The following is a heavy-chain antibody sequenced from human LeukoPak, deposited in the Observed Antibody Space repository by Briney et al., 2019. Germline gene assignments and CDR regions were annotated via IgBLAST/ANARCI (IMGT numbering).Heavy chain of an antibody. J-gene: IGHJ4*02. CDR3: ARKLAL. V-gene: IGHV3-48*02. CDR1: GFSFTSYG. CDR2: TDRTGRSV. Sequence: GGCLRLSCAASGFSFTSYGINCVSPAPGQGLEWVSYTDRTGRSVYDAASVKGRFTVSRLNANHSVFLQMNSLRDDDTAVYFCARKLALWGQGTLVTVS.